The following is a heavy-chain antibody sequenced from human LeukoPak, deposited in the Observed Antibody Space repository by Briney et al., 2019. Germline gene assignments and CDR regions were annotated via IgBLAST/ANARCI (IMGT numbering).Heavy chain of an antibody. CDR2: MNPNSDNT. J-gene: IGHJ6*02. D-gene: IGHD3-3*01. Sequence: ASVKVSCKASGYTFTSNDIHWVRQAPGQGLEWMGRMNPNSDNTGYAQKFQGRVTMTKNTSISTVYMELTSLRSADTAVYYCVRGLVTRSLEWLMENFYYGMDVWGQGTTVTVSS. V-gene: IGHV1-8*01. CDR3: VRGLVTRSLEWLMENFYYGMDV. CDR1: GYTFTSND.